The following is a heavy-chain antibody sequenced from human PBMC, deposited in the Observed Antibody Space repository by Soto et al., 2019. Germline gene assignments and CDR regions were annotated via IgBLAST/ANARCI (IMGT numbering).Heavy chain of an antibody. D-gene: IGHD6-19*01. CDR3: AHSAQWTDYFDY. Sequence: IALIETGPTLVKPKQTLTLTCNFSGFSLITNGVGVGWIRQPPGKALEWLALIFWDDDKHYSPSLMNRLTITKDTSKNQVVLTMTNMDPVATATYYCAHSAQWTDYFDYWGQGTLVTVSS. CDR1: GFSLITNGVG. V-gene: IGHV2-5*02. CDR2: IFWDDDK. J-gene: IGHJ4*02.